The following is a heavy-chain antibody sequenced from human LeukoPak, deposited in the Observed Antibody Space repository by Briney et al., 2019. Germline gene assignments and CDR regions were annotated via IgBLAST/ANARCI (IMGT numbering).Heavy chain of an antibody. CDR3: ARARDWNYGGFDY. CDR2: QHYHGCT. V-gene: IGHV4-59*13. Sequence: PSETLSLICTVSCGPISSYYWSWIRQPPTKGLEWVGYQHYHGCTNYNPYRKSRVTISVDTSKNQFSLKLSSVTATDTAVYYCARARDWNYGGFDYWGQGTMVTVSS. J-gene: IGHJ4*02. D-gene: IGHD1-7*01. CDR1: CGPISSYY.